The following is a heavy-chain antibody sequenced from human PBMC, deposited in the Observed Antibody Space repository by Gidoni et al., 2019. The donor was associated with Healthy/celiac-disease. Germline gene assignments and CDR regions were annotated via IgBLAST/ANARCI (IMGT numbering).Heavy chain of an antibody. D-gene: IGHD4-4*01. CDR3: AREVLDYTPEFDY. Sequence: EVQLVESGGGLVQPGGSLRLSSAAPGFTFSSYWMHWVRQAPGKGLVWVTRINSDGGSTSYADSVKGRFTISRDNAKNTLYLQMNSLRAEDTAVYYCAREVLDYTPEFDYWGQGTLVTVSS. J-gene: IGHJ4*02. V-gene: IGHV3-74*01. CDR2: INSDGGST. CDR1: GFTFSSYW.